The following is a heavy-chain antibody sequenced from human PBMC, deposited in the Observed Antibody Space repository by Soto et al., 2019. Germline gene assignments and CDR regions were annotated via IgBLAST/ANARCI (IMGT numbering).Heavy chain of an antibody. Sequence: QVQLVESGGGVVQPGRSLRLSCAASGFTFSSYVMHWVRQAPGKGLEWVAVIWYDGSNKYYADSVKGRFTISRDNSKNTMYLQMNGLRAEDTAVYYCARDARYGDYEGGGMDVWGQGTTVTVSS. CDR1: GFTFSSYV. V-gene: IGHV3-33*01. J-gene: IGHJ6*02. CDR2: IWYDGSNK. CDR3: ARDARYGDYEGGGMDV. D-gene: IGHD4-17*01.